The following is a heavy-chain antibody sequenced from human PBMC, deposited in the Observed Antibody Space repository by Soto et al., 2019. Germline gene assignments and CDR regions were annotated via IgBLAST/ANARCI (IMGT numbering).Heavy chain of an antibody. CDR1: GGSISSGDYY. CDR3: ARVGGFGATTIDY. J-gene: IGHJ4*02. D-gene: IGHD3-10*01. V-gene: IGHV4-30-4*01. CDR2: IYYSGST. Sequence: QVQLQESGPGLVKPSQTLSLTCTVSGGSISSGDYYWSWIRQPPGKGLEWIGYIYYSGSTYYNPSLQCPVTLPVDPSKNPFSLTLSSVTAAATAVYYCARVGGFGATTIDYWGQGTLVTVSS.